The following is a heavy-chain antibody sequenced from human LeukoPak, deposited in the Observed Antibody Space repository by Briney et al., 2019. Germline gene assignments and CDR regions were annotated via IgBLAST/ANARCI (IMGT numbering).Heavy chain of an antibody. Sequence: PSETLSLTCTVSGGSISSSSYYWSWIRQPAGKGLEWIGRIYTSGSTNYNPSLKSRVTMSVDTSKNQFSLNLSSVTAADTAVYYCARGPSYCSSTDCYRWFDPWGQGTLVTVSS. CDR3: ARGPSYCSSTDCYRWFDP. CDR1: GGSISSSSYY. J-gene: IGHJ5*02. CDR2: IYTSGST. D-gene: IGHD2-2*01. V-gene: IGHV4-61*02.